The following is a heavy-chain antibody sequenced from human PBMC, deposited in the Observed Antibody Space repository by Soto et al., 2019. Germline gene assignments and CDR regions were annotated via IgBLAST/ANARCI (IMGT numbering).Heavy chain of an antibody. CDR3: ARDGSGWEWFDP. J-gene: IGHJ5*02. V-gene: IGHV1-18*04. Sequence: ASVKVSCKASGYTFTSYYMHWVRQAPGQGLEWMGWISAYNGNTNYAQKLQGRVTMTTDTSTSTAYMELRSLRSDDTAVYYCARDGSGWEWFDPWGQGTLVTVSS. CDR2: ISAYNGNT. D-gene: IGHD3-10*01. CDR1: GYTFTSYY.